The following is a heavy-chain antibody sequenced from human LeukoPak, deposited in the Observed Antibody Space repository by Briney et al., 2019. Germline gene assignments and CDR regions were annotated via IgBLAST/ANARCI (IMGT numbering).Heavy chain of an antibody. D-gene: IGHD1-26*01. V-gene: IGHV3-23*01. CDR2: ISGSGVST. CDR3: AKASGSYLDYNWFDP. Sequence: PGGSLRLSCATSGFTFSDAWLSWVRQAPGKGLEWVSVISGSGVSTDYADSVKGRFTISRDNSKNTLYLQMNSLRADDTAVYYCAKASGSYLDYNWFDPWGQGTLVTVSS. CDR1: GFTFSDAW. J-gene: IGHJ5*02.